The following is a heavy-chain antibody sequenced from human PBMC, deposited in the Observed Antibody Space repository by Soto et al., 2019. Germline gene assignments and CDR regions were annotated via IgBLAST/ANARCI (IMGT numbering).Heavy chain of an antibody. CDR1: GFTFDDYG. V-gene: IGHV3-20*01. J-gene: IGHJ3*02. CDR3: ARDRDWGVFDAFDI. D-gene: IGHD3-10*01. Sequence: GGSLRLSCAASGFTFDDYGMSWVRQAPGKGLEWVSGINWNGGSTGYADSVKGRFTISRDNAKNSLYLQMNSLRAEDTALYHCARDRDWGVFDAFDIWGQGTMVTVSS. CDR2: INWNGGST.